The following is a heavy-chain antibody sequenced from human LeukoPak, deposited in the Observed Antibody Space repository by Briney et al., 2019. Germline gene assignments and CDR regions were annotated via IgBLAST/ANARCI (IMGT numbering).Heavy chain of an antibody. Sequence: KAGESLKISCTGSGYTFTSYWIGWVRQMPGKGLEWMGIIYPGDSDTRYSPSFQGQVTISADKSISTAYLQWSSLKASDTAMYYCARDPSGNYEYYFDYWGQGTLVTVSS. CDR3: ARDPSGNYEYYFDY. D-gene: IGHD1-26*01. CDR2: IYPGDSDT. CDR1: GYTFTSYW. J-gene: IGHJ4*02. V-gene: IGHV5-51*03.